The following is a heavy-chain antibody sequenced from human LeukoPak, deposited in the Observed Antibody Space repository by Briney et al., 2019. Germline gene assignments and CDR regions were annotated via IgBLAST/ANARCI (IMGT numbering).Heavy chain of an antibody. CDR3: AKDGGLWVSAHWGDS. CDR2: ITTGDGNT. D-gene: IGHD7-27*01. J-gene: IGHJ4*02. CDR1: GYTLTELS. Sequence: SCKVSGYTLTELSMTWVRQAPGKGLKWVSTITTGDGNTYYADSVKGRFTVSRDDSKNTLYLQMNSLRAEDTAVYYCAKDGGLWVSAHWGDSWGRGTLVTVSS. V-gene: IGHV3-23*01.